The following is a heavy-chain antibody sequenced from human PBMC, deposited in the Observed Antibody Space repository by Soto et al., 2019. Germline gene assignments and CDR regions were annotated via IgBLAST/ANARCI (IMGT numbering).Heavy chain of an antibody. Sequence: QVQLVQSGAEVKKPGSSVKVSCKASGGTFSSYAISWVRQAPGQGLEWIGGIIPIFGTANYAQKFQGRVTITADESTSTAYMELSSLRSEDTAVYYCARVGCSGGSCYLDYYYGMDVWGQGTTVTVSS. CDR3: ARVGCSGGSCYLDYYYGMDV. D-gene: IGHD2-15*01. CDR1: GGTFSSYA. J-gene: IGHJ6*02. CDR2: IIPIFGTA. V-gene: IGHV1-69*01.